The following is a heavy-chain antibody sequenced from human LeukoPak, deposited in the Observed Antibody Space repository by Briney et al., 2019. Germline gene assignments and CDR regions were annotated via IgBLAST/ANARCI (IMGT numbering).Heavy chain of an antibody. D-gene: IGHD3-22*01. CDR3: AREGVYYDSF. J-gene: IGHJ4*02. V-gene: IGHV4-39*07. Sequence: SETLSLTCTVSGGSISSSSYYWGWIRQPPGKGLEWIGSIYYSGSTYHNPSLKSRVTISVDTSKNQFSLKLSSVTAADTAVYYCAREGVYYDSFWGQGTLVTVSS. CDR2: IYYSGST. CDR1: GGSISSSSYY.